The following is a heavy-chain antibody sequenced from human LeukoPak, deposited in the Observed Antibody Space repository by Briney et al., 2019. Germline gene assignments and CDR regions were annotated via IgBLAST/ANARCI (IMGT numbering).Heavy chain of an antibody. CDR2: INPNSGGT. Sequence: ASVKVSCKPSGYTFTGYYMQWLRQTPGQGLEGMGWINPNSGGTNYTQKFQGRVTMTRDTSISTAYMELSRLRSDDTAVYYCARGFLEWLSYSIYFDYWGQGTLVTVSS. CDR3: ARGFLEWLSYSIYFDY. CDR1: GYTFTGYY. V-gene: IGHV1-2*02. J-gene: IGHJ4*02. D-gene: IGHD3-3*01.